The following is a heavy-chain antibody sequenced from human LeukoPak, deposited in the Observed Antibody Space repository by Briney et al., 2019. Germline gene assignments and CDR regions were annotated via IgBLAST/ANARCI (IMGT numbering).Heavy chain of an antibody. CDR2: ISYDGSNK. Sequence: GRSLRLSCAASGFTFSSYAMHWVRQAPGKGLEWVAAISYDGSNKYYADSVKGRFTISRDNSKNTLYLQMNSLRAEDTAVYYCAKDLQLDYYDSSYFDYWGQGTLVTVSS. D-gene: IGHD3-22*01. J-gene: IGHJ4*02. V-gene: IGHV3-30*04. CDR1: GFTFSSYA. CDR3: AKDLQLDYYDSSYFDY.